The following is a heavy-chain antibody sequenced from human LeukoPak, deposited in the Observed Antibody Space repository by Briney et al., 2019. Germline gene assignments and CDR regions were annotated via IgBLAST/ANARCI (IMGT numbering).Heavy chain of an antibody. D-gene: IGHD3-22*01. Sequence: SVKVSCKASGYTFTSYGISWVRQAPGQGLEWIGWIVLGSDNTNYAQKFQERVTITRDMSTSTAYMELSSLRSDDTAVYYCVADPYYDASGPPRWFDPWGQGTLVTVSS. CDR2: IVLGSDNT. CDR3: VADPYYDASGPPRWFDP. V-gene: IGHV1-58*02. J-gene: IGHJ5*02. CDR1: GYTFTSYG.